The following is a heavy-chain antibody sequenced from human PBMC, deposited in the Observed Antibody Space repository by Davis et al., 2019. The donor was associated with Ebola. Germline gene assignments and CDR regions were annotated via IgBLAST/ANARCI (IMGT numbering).Heavy chain of an antibody. D-gene: IGHD3-3*01. Sequence: PGGSLRLSCAASGFTFSSYRMHWVRQVPGKGLAWVSRMNSDGSGTSYADSVKGRFTISRDNAKNSLYLQMNSLRDEDTAVYYCARVDDFWSGYYIDWGQGTLVTVSS. V-gene: IGHV3-74*01. CDR3: ARVDDFWSGYYID. CDR1: GFTFSSYR. CDR2: MNSDGSGT. J-gene: IGHJ4*02.